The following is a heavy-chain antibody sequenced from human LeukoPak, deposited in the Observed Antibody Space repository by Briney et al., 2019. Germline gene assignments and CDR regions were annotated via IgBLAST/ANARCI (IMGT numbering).Heavy chain of an antibody. CDR3: ASRPSTSGQPPAENNWFDP. CDR1: GGSFSGYY. CDR2: INHSGST. Sequence: PSETLSLTCAVYGGSFSGYYWSWIRQPPGKGLEWIGEINHSGSTNYNPSLKSRVTISVDTSKNQFSLKLSSVTAADTAVYYCASRPSTSGQPPAENNWFDPWGQGTLVTVSS. J-gene: IGHJ5*02. D-gene: IGHD2-2*01. V-gene: IGHV4-34*01.